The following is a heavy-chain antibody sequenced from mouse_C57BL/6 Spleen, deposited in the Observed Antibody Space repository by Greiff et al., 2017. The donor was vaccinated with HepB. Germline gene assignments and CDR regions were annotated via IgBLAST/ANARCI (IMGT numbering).Heavy chain of an antibody. CDR1: GFTFSSYA. CDR3: AREGGSNYSWFAY. D-gene: IGHD2-5*01. V-gene: IGHV5-4*01. Sequence: EVKLMESGGGLVKPGGSLKLSCAASGFTFSSYAMSWVRQTPEKRLEWVATISDGGSYTYYPDNVKGRFTISRDNAKNNLYLQMSHLKSEDTAMYYCAREGGSNYSWFAYWGQGTLVTVSA. CDR2: ISDGGSYT. J-gene: IGHJ3*01.